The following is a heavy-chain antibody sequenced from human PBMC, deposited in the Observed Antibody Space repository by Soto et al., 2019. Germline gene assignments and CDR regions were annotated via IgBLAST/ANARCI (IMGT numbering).Heavy chain of an antibody. D-gene: IGHD3-10*01. V-gene: IGHV3-33*01. J-gene: IGHJ6*02. CDR1: GFTFSSYG. Sequence: QVQLVESGGGVVQPGRSLRLSCAASGFTFSSYGMHWVRQAPGKGLEWVAVIWYDGSNKYYADSVKGRFTISRDNSKNTLYLQMNSLRAEDTSVYYCARANGSGSYYLPNYYYYGMDVWGQGTTVTVSS. CDR3: ARANGSGSYYLPNYYYYGMDV. CDR2: IWYDGSNK.